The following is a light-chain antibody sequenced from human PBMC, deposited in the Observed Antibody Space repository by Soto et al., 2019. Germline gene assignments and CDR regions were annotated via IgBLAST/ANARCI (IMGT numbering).Light chain of an antibody. Sequence: EIVLTQSPGTLSLSPGERATISCRASQRVSSSYLAWYQQKPGQPPRLLIYGTPNRATGIPAGISGSGSGTDLTLTISRLVPEEVAVHYCQQYGAYPRFTFGEGTEVDIK. CDR3: QQYGAYPRFT. J-gene: IGKJ4*01. CDR1: QRVSSSY. CDR2: GTP. V-gene: IGKV3-20*01.